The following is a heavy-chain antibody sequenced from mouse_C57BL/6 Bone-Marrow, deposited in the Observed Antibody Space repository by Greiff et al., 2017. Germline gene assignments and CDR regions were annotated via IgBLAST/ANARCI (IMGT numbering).Heavy chain of an antibody. D-gene: IGHD2-4*01. CDR1: GFSLTSYG. J-gene: IGHJ4*01. CDR2: IWRGGST. V-gene: IGHV2-5*01. CDR3: AKVVYDYDGGYAMDY. Sequence: QVQLKESGPGLVQPSQSLSITCTVSGFSLTSYGVNWVRQSPGKGLEWLGVIWRGGSTDYNAAFMSRLSITKDNSKSQVFFKMNSLQADDTAIYYCAKVVYDYDGGYAMDYWGQGTSVTVSS.